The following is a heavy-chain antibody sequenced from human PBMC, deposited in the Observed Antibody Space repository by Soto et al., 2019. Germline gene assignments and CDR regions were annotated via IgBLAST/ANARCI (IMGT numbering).Heavy chain of an antibody. Sequence: SVKVSCKASGGTFSSYAISWVRQAPGQGLEWMGGIIPIFGTANCAQKFQGRVTITADKSTSTAYMELSSLRSEDTAVYYCARPSRNYSGSYYYYYGMDVWGQGTTVTVSS. V-gene: IGHV1-69*06. CDR1: GGTFSSYA. J-gene: IGHJ6*02. CDR2: IIPIFGTA. D-gene: IGHD1-26*01. CDR3: ARPSRNYSGSYYYYYGMDV.